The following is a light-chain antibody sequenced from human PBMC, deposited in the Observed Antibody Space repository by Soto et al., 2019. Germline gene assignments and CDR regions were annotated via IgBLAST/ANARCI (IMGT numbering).Light chain of an antibody. Sequence: QSALTQPASVSGSPGQSITISCTGTSSDVGGYNYVSWYQQHPGKAPKLMIYEVSNRPSGVSNRFSGSKSGNTASLTISGLQSVDEADYHCRSYTSSPTRVFGGGTNLTVL. CDR2: EVS. J-gene: IGLJ3*02. CDR1: SSDVGGYNY. CDR3: RSYTSSPTRV. V-gene: IGLV2-14*01.